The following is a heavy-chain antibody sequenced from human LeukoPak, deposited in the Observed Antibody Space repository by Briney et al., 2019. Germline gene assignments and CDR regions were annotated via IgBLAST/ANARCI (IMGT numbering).Heavy chain of an antibody. Sequence: ASVKVSCKASGYTFTGYYMHWVRQAPGQGLEWMGWINPNSGGTNYAQKFQGRVTMTRDTSISTAYMELSRLRSDDTAVYYCARDQGDELSLEFDYWGQGTLVTVSS. CDR2: INPNSGGT. J-gene: IGHJ4*02. V-gene: IGHV1-2*02. D-gene: IGHD2-21*02. CDR1: GYTFTGYY. CDR3: ARDQGDELSLEFDY.